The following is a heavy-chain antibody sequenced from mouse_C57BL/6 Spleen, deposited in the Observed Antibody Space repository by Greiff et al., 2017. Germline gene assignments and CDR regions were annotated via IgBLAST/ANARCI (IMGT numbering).Heavy chain of an antibody. CDR2: IYPGDGDT. Sequence: VKLVESGAELVKPGASVKISCKASGYAFSSYWMNWVKQRPGKGLAWIGQIYPGDGDTNYNGKFKGKATLTADKSSSTAYMQLSSLTSEDSAVYFCARGYGSSYDWYFDVWGTGTTVTVSS. D-gene: IGHD1-1*01. J-gene: IGHJ1*03. V-gene: IGHV1-80*01. CDR3: ARGYGSSYDWYFDV. CDR1: GYAFSSYW.